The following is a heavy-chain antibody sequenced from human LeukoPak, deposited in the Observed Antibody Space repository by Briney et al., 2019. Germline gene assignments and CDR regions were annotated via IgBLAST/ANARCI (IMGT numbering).Heavy chain of an antibody. V-gene: IGHV3-30-3*01. CDR2: VLDNTDFA. J-gene: IGHJ6*02. CDR3: ASEPGLSRGAVYAMDV. D-gene: IGHD3-22*01. CDR1: GLTLMSYT. Sequence: GGSLRLSCSVSGLTLMSYTIHWLRRAPGRGLEWLTLVLDNTDFAYHADSVKGRFIISRDTSKNVVYLQMNSLRPEDTAVYYCASEPGLSRGAVYAMDVWGQGTTVTVSS.